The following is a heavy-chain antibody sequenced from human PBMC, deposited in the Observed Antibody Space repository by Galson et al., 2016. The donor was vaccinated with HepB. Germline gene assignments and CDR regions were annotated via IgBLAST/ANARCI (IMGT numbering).Heavy chain of an antibody. CDR1: GFTFADYA. Sequence: SLRLSCATSGFTFADYAITWFRQTPGKGLERVGFIRRQTYGGTTDYAPSVEGRFTISCAASKSIVYLQMNSLKTAATALLYCTILSGYTYGHDFDYRGQGSLVTGSS. V-gene: IGHV3-49*03. D-gene: IGHD5-18*01. J-gene: IGHJ4*02. CDR3: TILSGYTYGHDFDY. CDR2: IRRQTYGGTT.